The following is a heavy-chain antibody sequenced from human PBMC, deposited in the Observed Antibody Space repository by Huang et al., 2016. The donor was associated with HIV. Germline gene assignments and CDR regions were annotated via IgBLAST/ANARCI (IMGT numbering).Heavy chain of an antibody. CDR3: ARARGYYDSSVSYYFDY. Sequence: QVQLVQSGAEVKKPGSSVKVSCKASGGTFSSYAISWVRQAPGQGLEWMGGSIPSLGTANYAQKFQGRFTITADESTSTAYMELSSLRSEDTAVYYCARARGYYDSSVSYYFDYWGQGTLVTVSS. D-gene: IGHD3-22*01. CDR2: SIPSLGTA. V-gene: IGHV1-69*13. J-gene: IGHJ4*02. CDR1: GGTFSSYA.